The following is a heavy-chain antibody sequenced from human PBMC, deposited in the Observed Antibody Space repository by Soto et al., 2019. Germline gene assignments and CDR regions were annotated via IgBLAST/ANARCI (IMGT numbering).Heavy chain of an antibody. CDR3: ATRVAYCGGDCYSVPSWYYYYGMDV. V-gene: IGHV4-39*01. J-gene: IGHJ6*02. D-gene: IGHD2-21*02. CDR1: GGSISSSSYY. CDR2: IYYSGST. Sequence: SETLSLTCTVSGGSISSSSYYWGWIRQPPGKGQEWIGSIYYSGSTYYNPSLKSRVTISVDTSKNQFSLKLSSVTAADTAVYYCATRVAYCGGDCYSVPSWYYYYGMDVWGQGTTVTVSS.